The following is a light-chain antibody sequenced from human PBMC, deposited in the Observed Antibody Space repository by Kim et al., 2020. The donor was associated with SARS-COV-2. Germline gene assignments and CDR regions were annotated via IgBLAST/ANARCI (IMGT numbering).Light chain of an antibody. CDR3: QKYDGAPWT. CDR1: QGIAHY. Sequence: ASVGERVTINCRASQGIAHYLAWYQQKPGKVPKLLIYAASALQAGVPSRFSGSGSGTDFTHTISSLQPEDVATYYCQKYDGAPWTFGQGTKVDIK. V-gene: IGKV1-27*01. CDR2: AAS. J-gene: IGKJ1*01.